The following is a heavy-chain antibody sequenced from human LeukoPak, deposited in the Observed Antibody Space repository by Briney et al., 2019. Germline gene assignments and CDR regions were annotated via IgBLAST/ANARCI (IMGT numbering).Heavy chain of an antibody. CDR2: IYTSGST. V-gene: IGHV4-4*07. CDR3: ARGDRAMVRGVIIPNWFDP. CDR1: GGSISSYY. Sequence: SETLSLTCTVSGGSISSYYWSWIRQPAGKGLEWIGRIYTSGSTNYNPSLKSRVTISVDTSKNQFSLKLSSVTAADTAVYYCARGDRAMVRGVIIPNWFDPWGQGTLVTVSS. J-gene: IGHJ5*02. D-gene: IGHD3-10*01.